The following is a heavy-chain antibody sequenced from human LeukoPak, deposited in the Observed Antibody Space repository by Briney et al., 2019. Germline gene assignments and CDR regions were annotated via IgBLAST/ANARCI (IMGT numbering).Heavy chain of an antibody. D-gene: IGHD5-12*01. V-gene: IGHV1-46*01. Sequence: ASVKVSCKASGYTFTSYYMYWVRQAPGQGLEWMGIINPSGGSTSYAQKFQGRVTMTRDTSTSTVYMELSSLRSEDTAVYYCARDLGGYSGREGAFDIWGQGTMVTVSS. CDR2: INPSGGST. CDR1: GYTFTSYY. CDR3: ARDLGGYSGREGAFDI. J-gene: IGHJ3*02.